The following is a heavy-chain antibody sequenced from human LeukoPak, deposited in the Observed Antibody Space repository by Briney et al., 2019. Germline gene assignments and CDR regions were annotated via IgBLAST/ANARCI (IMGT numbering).Heavy chain of an antibody. CDR2: INPNTGGT. CDR1: GYAYTDYY. J-gene: IGHJ6*03. Sequence: ASVKVSCKTSGYAYTDYYVHWVRQAPGQGLKWLGRINPNTGGTKYAQKFQGRVTMTRDTSISTTYLELSSLTSDDTAVYYCARDPKNFYDSKFDYYHMDVWGKGATVTISS. D-gene: IGHD3-22*01. V-gene: IGHV1-2*02. CDR3: ARDPKNFYDSKFDYYHMDV.